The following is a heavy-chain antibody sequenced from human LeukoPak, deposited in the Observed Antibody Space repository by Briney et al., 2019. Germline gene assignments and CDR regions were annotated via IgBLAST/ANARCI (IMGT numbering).Heavy chain of an antibody. V-gene: IGHV3-7*01. CDR2: INQDGSEK. CDR1: GFTFSSYW. D-gene: IGHD7-27*01. J-gene: IGHJ4*02. Sequence: GGSLRLSCAASGFTFSSYWMSWVRQAPGKGLEWVGNINQDGSEKYYVDSVKGRFTISRDNAKNSQYLQMNSLRAEDTAVYYCAITGSLRYFDYWGQGTLVTVSS. CDR3: AITGSLRYFDY.